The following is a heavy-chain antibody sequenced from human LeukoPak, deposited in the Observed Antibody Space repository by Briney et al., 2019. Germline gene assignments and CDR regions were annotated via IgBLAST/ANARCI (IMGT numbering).Heavy chain of an antibody. CDR3: AKDGGGWLQLSFDY. CDR2: IAYDGNNT. D-gene: IGHD5-24*01. Sequence: GRSLRLSCVASGFIFSDYGIQWVRQAPGKGLEWVAVIAYDGNNTYYGDSVRGRFTISRDNSKNTLFLQMNSLRAEDTAVYYCAKDGGGWLQLSFDYWGQGTLVTVSS. V-gene: IGHV3-30*18. J-gene: IGHJ4*02. CDR1: GFIFSDYG.